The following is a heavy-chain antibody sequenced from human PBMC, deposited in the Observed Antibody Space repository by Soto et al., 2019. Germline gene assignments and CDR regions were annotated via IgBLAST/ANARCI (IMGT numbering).Heavy chain of an antibody. D-gene: IGHD1-1*01. V-gene: IGHV4-59*13. CDR3: ARTTGDSGWFNS. CDR2: VYNNGRT. J-gene: IGHJ5*01. Sequence: PSETLSLTCSVSGASISNYYWSWIREPPGKGLEWIGYVYNNGRTNYNPSLTNRITILLDTSKDQFSLRLSSVTAADTALYYCARTTGDSGWFNSWGQGTLVTVSP. CDR1: GASISNYY.